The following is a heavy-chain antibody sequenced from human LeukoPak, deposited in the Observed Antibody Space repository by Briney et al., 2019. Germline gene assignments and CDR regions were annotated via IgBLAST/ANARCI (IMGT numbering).Heavy chain of an antibody. Sequence: GASLRLSCAASGLTFSSYGMHCVRAAPGKGLEWVAVISYDGSNNYYADSVKGRFTISRDNYKNTLYLQMNSLRAEDTAVYYCAKDPVRVGYLKYCSGGSCYADYWGQGTLVTVSS. D-gene: IGHD2-15*01. V-gene: IGHV3-30*18. J-gene: IGHJ4*02. CDR1: GLTFSSYG. CDR3: AKDPVRVGYLKYCSGGSCYADY. CDR2: ISYDGSNN.